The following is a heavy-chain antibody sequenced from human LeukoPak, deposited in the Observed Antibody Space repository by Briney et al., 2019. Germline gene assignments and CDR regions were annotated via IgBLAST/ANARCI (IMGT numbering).Heavy chain of an antibody. CDR1: GYPFTSYG. CDR3: ASDSPDIVVVPAAMFMGGYYGMDV. CDR2: ISAYNGNT. Sequence: GASVRVSCKASGYPFTSYGISWVRQAPGQGLEWMGWISAYNGNTNYAQKLQGRVTMTTDTSTSTAYMELRSLRSDDTAVYYCASDSPDIVVVPAAMFMGGYYGMDVWGQGTTVTVSS. J-gene: IGHJ6*02. D-gene: IGHD2-2*01. V-gene: IGHV1-18*01.